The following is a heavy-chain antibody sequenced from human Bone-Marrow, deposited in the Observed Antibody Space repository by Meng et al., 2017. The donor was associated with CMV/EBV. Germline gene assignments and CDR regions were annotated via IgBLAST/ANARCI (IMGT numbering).Heavy chain of an antibody. CDR3: ARDPRLRDGFKEAFEY. CDR1: GDTFNRYS. J-gene: IGHJ4*02. D-gene: IGHD5-24*01. V-gene: IGHV1-69*04. CDR2: ILPFFGVA. Sequence: SVKVSCKASGDTFNRYSFSWMRQAHGQGLEWMGRILPFFGVANHAQKFQGRVTITADKSTSTVYMELGSLRSEDTAIYYCARDPRLRDGFKEAFEYWGKGTLVTVYS.